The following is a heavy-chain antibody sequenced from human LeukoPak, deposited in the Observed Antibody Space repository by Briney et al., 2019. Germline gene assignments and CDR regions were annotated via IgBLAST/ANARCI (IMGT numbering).Heavy chain of an antibody. Sequence: GGSLRLSCAASGFTFSSYSMNWVRQAPGKGLEWVSYISSSSSTIYYADSVKGRFTISRDNAKNSLYLQMNSLRAEDTAVYYCARVYYDFWSGYFESGDYMDVWGKGTTVTVSS. V-gene: IGHV3-48*01. CDR2: ISSSSSTI. CDR3: ARVYYDFWSGYFESGDYMDV. CDR1: GFTFSSYS. D-gene: IGHD3-3*01. J-gene: IGHJ6*03.